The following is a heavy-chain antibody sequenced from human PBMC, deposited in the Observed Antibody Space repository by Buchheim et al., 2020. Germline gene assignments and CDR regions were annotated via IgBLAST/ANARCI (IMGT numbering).Heavy chain of an antibody. CDR3: ATYDFRV. D-gene: IGHD3-3*01. CDR2: TYYSGST. J-gene: IGHJ4*02. CDR1: GGSISSSSYY. V-gene: IGHV4-39*01. Sequence: QLQLQESGPGLVKPSETLSLTCTVSGGSISSSSYYWGWIRQPPGKGLEWIGRTYYSGSTYYNPPLKSRVTISVYPSKNQFPLQLTSVTAADTAVYYCATYDFRVWGKGT.